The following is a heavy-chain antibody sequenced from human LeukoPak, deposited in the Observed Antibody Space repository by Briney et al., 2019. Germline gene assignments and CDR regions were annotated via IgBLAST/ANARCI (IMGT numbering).Heavy chain of an antibody. CDR3: AKNYGGNSGGIFDY. J-gene: IGHJ4*02. CDR1: GFTFSSYG. Sequence: GGSLRLSCAASGFTFSSYGMHWVRQAPGKGLEWVAVISYDGSNKYYADSVKGRFTISRDNSKNTLYLQMNSPRAEDTAVYYCAKNYGGNSGGIFDYWGQGTLVTVSS. CDR2: ISYDGSNK. V-gene: IGHV3-30*18. D-gene: IGHD4-23*01.